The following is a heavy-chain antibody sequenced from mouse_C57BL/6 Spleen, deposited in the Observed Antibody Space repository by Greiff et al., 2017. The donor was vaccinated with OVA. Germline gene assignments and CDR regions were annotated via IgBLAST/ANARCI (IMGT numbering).Heavy chain of an antibody. V-gene: IGHV1-50*01. Sequence: QVQLQQPGAELVKPGASVKLSCKASGYTFTSYWMQWVKQRPGQGLEWLGEIDPSDSYPNYTPKFKGKATLTVDTSSRTTYMQLSSLTSEDSAVYYGARWDTTVGAPFDYWGQGTTLTVAA. D-gene: IGHD1-1*01. J-gene: IGHJ2*01. CDR2: IDPSDSYP. CDR1: GYTFTSYW. CDR3: ARWDTTVGAPFDY.